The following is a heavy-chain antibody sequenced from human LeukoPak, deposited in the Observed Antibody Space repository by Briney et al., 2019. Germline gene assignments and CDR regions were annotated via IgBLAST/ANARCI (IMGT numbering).Heavy chain of an antibody. CDR1: GYTFASYD. J-gene: IGHJ4*02. Sequence: ASVKVSCKASGYTFASYDINWVRQATGQGLEWMGWMNPNSGNTGYAQKFQGRVTMTRDTSISTVHMELSSLTSDDTAVYFCARGARGAGSYFPDYWGQGTPVTVSS. V-gene: IGHV1-8*01. CDR3: ARGARGAGSYFPDY. CDR2: MNPNSGNT. D-gene: IGHD1-26*01.